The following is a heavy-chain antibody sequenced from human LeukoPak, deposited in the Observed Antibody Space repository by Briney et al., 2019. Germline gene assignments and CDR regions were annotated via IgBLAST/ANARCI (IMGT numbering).Heavy chain of an antibody. CDR3: ARNDAFDI. Sequence: GGSLRLSCAASGFTFSNAWMSWVRQAPGKGLEWVSGISWNSGSIGYADSMKGRFTISRDNAKNSLYLQMNSLRAEDTAVYYCARNDAFDIWGQGTMVTVSS. V-gene: IGHV3-20*04. CDR1: GFTFSNAW. CDR2: ISWNSGSI. J-gene: IGHJ3*02.